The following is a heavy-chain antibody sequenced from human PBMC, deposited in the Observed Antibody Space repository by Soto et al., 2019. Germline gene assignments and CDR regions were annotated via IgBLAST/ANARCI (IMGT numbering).Heavy chain of an antibody. J-gene: IGHJ4*02. CDR1: GFTFGNYA. CDR2: ISYDGSKR. D-gene: IGHD3-9*01. Sequence: QVQLGESGGGVVQPGKSLRLSCVGSGFTFGNYAMYWVRQAPGKGLEWVAFISYDGSKRYHADSVKGQFTISRDNARNTLYLQMDRLRPEDTAVYYCAKGGGAPGYPIDYWGLGTLVTVS. CDR3: AKGGGAPGYPIDY. V-gene: IGHV3-30*18.